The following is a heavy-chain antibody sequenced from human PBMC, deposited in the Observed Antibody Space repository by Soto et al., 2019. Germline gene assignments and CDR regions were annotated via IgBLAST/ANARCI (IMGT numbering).Heavy chain of an antibody. J-gene: IGHJ4*02. CDR2: IYYSGST. Sequence: TLSLTCTVSGGSISSGDYYWSWIRQPPGKGLEWIGYIYYSGSTYYNPSLKSRVTISVDTSKNQFSLRLSSVTAADTAVYYCASLFYDSSGYTFLDYWGQGTLVTASS. CDR3: ASLFYDSSGYTFLDY. V-gene: IGHV4-30-4*01. CDR1: GGSISSGDYY. D-gene: IGHD3-22*01.